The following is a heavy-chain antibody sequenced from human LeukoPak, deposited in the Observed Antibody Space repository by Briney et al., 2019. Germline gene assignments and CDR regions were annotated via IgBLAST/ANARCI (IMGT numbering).Heavy chain of an antibody. CDR3: ARESPVYSSASAFFDY. V-gene: IGHV1-69*01. D-gene: IGHD6-25*01. J-gene: IGHJ4*02. Sequence: GSSVKVSCKASGGAFSSYAISWVRQAPGQGLEWMGGIIPIFGTANYAQKFQGRVTITADESTSTAYMELSSLRSEDTAVYYCARESPVYSSASAFFDYWGQGTLVTASS. CDR2: IIPIFGTA. CDR1: GGAFSSYA.